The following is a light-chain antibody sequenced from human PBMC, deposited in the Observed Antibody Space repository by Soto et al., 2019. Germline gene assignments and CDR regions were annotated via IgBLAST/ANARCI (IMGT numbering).Light chain of an antibody. V-gene: IGLV2-14*01. Sequence: QSVLTQPASVSGSPGQSITISCTGTSSDIGGYNYVSWYQQHPGKVPKLIIFEVTTRPSGISDRFSGSKSGNTASLTISGLQADDEADYYCSSFTTGNTRVFGTGTKVTVL. CDR1: SSDIGGYNY. CDR2: EVT. J-gene: IGLJ1*01. CDR3: SSFTTGNTRV.